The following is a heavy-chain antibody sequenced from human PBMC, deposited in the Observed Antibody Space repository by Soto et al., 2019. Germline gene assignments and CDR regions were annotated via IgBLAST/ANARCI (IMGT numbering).Heavy chain of an antibody. D-gene: IGHD3-10*01. CDR3: ASGHRYYGSGTKRHYYHYMDV. Sequence: GGSLRLSCAASGFTVEDYGMSWVRQAPGKGLEWVSGINWNGGSTGYADSVKGRFAISRANAKNPLYLQMNSLRSAATAVYSCASGHRYYGSGTKRHYYHYMDVWGKGTTVTVSS. CDR1: GFTVEDYG. CDR2: INWNGGST. V-gene: IGHV3-20*04. J-gene: IGHJ6*03.